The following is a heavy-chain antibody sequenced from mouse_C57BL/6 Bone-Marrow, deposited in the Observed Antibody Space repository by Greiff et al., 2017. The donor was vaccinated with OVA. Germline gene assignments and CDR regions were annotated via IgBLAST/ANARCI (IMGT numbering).Heavy chain of an antibody. CDR2: IDPANGNT. J-gene: IGHJ1*03. V-gene: IGHV14-3*01. CDR3: ARAGNYCGNPSHGYFDV. CDR1: GFTIKNTY. D-gene: IGHD2-1*01. Sequence: VQLQQSVAELARPGASVKLSCTASGFTIKNTYMHWVKQRPEQGLEWIGRIDPANGNTKYAPKFKGKATITADKSSNTAYLQLSSLTSEDTAIYYGARAGNYCGNPSHGYFDVGGTGTTVTVSS.